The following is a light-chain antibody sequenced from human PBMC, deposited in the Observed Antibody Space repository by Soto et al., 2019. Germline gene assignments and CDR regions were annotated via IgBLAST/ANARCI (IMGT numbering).Light chain of an antibody. Sequence: AIQMTQSPSSLSASVGDRVTITCRASQGIRNDLGWYQQKPGKAPKLLIYAASSLQSGVPSRFSGSGSGTDFTLTIISLQPEDFATYYCRQDYNYPWTFGQGTKVEIK. CDR1: QGIRND. CDR2: AAS. J-gene: IGKJ1*01. CDR3: RQDYNYPWT. V-gene: IGKV1-6*01.